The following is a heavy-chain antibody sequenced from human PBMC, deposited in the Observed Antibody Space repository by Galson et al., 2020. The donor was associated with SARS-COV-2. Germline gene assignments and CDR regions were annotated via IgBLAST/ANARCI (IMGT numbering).Heavy chain of an antibody. CDR1: GGSIRTNSYS. Sequence: SETLSLTCTVAGGSIRTNSYSWGWIRQPPGKGLEWIGYIYFSGNTYYNPSLRSRVTFSIDTSKNLFSLKLSSVTAADTAVYYCAREGTGTTRKFWFDPWGQGTLVTVSS. D-gene: IGHD1-1*01. J-gene: IGHJ5*02. V-gene: IGHV4-39*07. CDR2: IYFSGNT. CDR3: AREGTGTTRKFWFDP.